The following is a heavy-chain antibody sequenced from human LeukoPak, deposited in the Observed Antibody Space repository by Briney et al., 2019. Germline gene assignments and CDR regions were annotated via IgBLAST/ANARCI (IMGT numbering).Heavy chain of an antibody. D-gene: IGHD6-19*01. CDR2: IYYSGST. CDR1: GGSISSYY. V-gene: IGHV4-59*01. CDR3: ARVRRSAVAGLWLDY. Sequence: KPSETLSLTYTVSGGSISSYYWSWIRQPPGKGLERIGYIYYSGSTNYNPSLKSRVTISVDTSKNQFSLKLSSVTAADTAVYYCARVRRSAVAGLWLDYWGQGTLVTVSS. J-gene: IGHJ4*02.